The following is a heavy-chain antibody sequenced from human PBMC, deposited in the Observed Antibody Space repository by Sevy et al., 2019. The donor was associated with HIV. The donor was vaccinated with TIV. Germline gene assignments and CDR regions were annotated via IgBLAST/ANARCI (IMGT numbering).Heavy chain of an antibody. CDR3: AKNTAAAGTGGFDY. Sequence: GGSLRLSCAASGLIFSHYGMHWVRQAPGKGLEWVAFISYDGSDTYYVDSVKGRFSISRDHSKNTVYLQINSLRTEDTALYYCAKNTAAAGTGGFDYWGQGTLVTVSS. J-gene: IGHJ4*02. CDR1: GLIFSHYG. CDR2: ISYDGSDT. V-gene: IGHV3-30*02. D-gene: IGHD6-13*01.